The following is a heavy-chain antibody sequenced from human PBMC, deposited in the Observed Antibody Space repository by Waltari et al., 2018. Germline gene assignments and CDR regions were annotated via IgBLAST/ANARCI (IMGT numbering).Heavy chain of an antibody. CDR2: IMTDGREE. D-gene: IGHD3-22*01. Sequence: EVQLVESGGGLVQPGGSLRLSCAASGLTLSNSLMSWVSQAPGKGPEWVANIMTDGREEYYVDSVRGRFTISRDNAKNSLYLQMNSLRPEDTAVYYCVRDQWFAFDIWGQGTMVTVSS. V-gene: IGHV3-7*01. CDR3: VRDQWFAFDI. J-gene: IGHJ3*02. CDR1: GLTLSNSL.